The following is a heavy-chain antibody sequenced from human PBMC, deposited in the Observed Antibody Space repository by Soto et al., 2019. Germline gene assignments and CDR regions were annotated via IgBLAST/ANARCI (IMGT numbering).Heavy chain of an antibody. Sequence: PSETLSLTCAFYGGSFSGYYWSWIRQPPGKGLEWIGEINHSGSTNYNPSLKSRVTISVDTSKNQFSLKLSSVTAADTAVYYCARRPLISRSYYDFWSGSALDYWGQGTLVTVSS. D-gene: IGHD3-3*01. CDR2: INHSGST. CDR3: ARRPLISRSYYDFWSGSALDY. V-gene: IGHV4-34*01. J-gene: IGHJ4*02. CDR1: GGSFSGYY.